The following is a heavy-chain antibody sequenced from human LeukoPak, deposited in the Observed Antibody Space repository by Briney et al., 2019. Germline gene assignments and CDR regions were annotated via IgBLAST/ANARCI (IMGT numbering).Heavy chain of an antibody. Sequence: TGGSLRLSCAASGFTFNNYWMSWVRQAPGKGLEWLANIKEDGSRKYHVDSVKGRFTISRDNAKKSLFLQMNSLRAEDTAVYYCAKVPPRTVTPSLLDYWGQGTLVTVSS. CDR1: GFTFNNYW. CDR2: IKEDGSRK. D-gene: IGHD4-11*01. CDR3: AKVPPRTVTPSLLDY. J-gene: IGHJ4*02. V-gene: IGHV3-7*01.